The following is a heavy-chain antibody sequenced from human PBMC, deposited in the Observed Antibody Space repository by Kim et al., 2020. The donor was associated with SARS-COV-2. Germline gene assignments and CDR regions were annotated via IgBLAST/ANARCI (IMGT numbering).Heavy chain of an antibody. CDR2: IYSGGST. V-gene: IGHV3-53*01. CDR1: GFTVSSNY. D-gene: IGHD3-10*01. Sequence: GGSLRLSCPASGFTVSSNYMSWVRQAPGKGLEWVSVIYSGGSTYYADSVKGRFTISRDNSKNTLYLQMNSLRAEDTAVYYCARDRVVRGLLHNWFDPWGQGTLVTVSS. CDR3: ARDRVVRGLLHNWFDP. J-gene: IGHJ5*02.